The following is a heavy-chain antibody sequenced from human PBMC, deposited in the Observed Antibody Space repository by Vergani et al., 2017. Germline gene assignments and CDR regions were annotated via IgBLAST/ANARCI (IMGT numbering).Heavy chain of an antibody. V-gene: IGHV1-69*08. CDR1: GGTFSSYT. CDR2: IIPILGIP. D-gene: IGHD3-16*01. J-gene: IGHJ6*02. Sequence: QVQLVQSGAEVKKPGSSVKVSCKASGGTFSSYTVTWLRQAPGQGLEWIGRIIPILGIPNYAQKLQGRVTLTADKSTNTAYMELSSLRSEDTAVYYCARDRGTRTYGLDVWGQGTTVTVSS. CDR3: ARDRGTRTYGLDV.